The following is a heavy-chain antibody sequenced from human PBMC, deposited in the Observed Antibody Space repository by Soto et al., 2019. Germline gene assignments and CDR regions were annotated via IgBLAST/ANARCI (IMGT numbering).Heavy chain of an antibody. CDR2: IYSAGST. D-gene: IGHD2-15*01. Sequence: EVQLVETGGGLVQPGGSLRLSCAASGFTVNSNYMSWVRQAPGKGLEWVSVIYSAGSTYYADSVKRRFTISRDNSKNTLYLQMSSRRADDTAMYYCARDGGHCTGGSCYLAGGGFDYWGQGTLVTVSS. J-gene: IGHJ4*02. CDR1: GFTVNSNY. CDR3: ARDGGHCTGGSCYLAGGGFDY. V-gene: IGHV3-53*02.